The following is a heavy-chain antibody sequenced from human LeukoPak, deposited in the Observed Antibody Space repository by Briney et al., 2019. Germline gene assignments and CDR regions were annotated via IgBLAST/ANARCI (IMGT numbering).Heavy chain of an antibody. D-gene: IGHD3-16*01. CDR1: GFPFSDYE. CDR2: ISTSGSTK. CDR3: AREAGGRSFS. V-gene: IGHV3-48*03. J-gene: IGHJ5*02. Sequence: GGSLRLSCATSGFPFSDYEMNWVRQAPGKGLEWVSYISTSGSTKHYAEPVKGRFTISRDNTRNSLYLQMNSLSAEDTGIYYCAREAGGRSFSWGQGTVIIVSS.